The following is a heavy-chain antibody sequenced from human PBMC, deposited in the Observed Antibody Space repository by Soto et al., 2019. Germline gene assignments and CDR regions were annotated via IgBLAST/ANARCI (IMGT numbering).Heavy chain of an antibody. D-gene: IGHD3-16*02. V-gene: IGHV4-59*06. CDR2: IYYSGST. Sequence: SETLSLTCTVSGGSISSYGCSWICKHQEKGLEWIGYIYYSGSTYYNPSLKSRVTISVDTSKNQFSLKLSSVTAADTAVYYCARGGVIVNGWPTYWGQGTLVTVSS. CDR3: ARGGVIVNGWPTY. CDR1: GGSISSYG. J-gene: IGHJ4*02.